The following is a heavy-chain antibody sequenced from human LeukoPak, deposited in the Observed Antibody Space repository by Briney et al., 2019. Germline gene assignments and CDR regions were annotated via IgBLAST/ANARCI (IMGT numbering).Heavy chain of an antibody. D-gene: IGHD1-26*01. CDR3: AIDDTRPFDY. CDR2: INPKSGGK. Sequence: ASVSVSCMVSGYTFTGYYMHWVPHAPEQGLEWRGWINPKSGGKKYAQTLQGRDTMTRDTSISTAYMEVRTQRSDDTAVCYCAIDDTRPFDYWGQGTLVTVSS. J-gene: IGHJ4*02. CDR1: GYTFTGYY. V-gene: IGHV1-2*02.